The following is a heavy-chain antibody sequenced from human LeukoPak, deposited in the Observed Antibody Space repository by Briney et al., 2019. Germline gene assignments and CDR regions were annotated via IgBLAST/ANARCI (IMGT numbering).Heavy chain of an antibody. CDR2: IYYSGST. J-gene: IGHJ4*02. CDR1: GGSISRYY. D-gene: IGHD3-3*01. CDR3: ARVAFGVVTHFDY. Sequence: SETLSLTCTVSGGSISRYYWSWIRQPPGKGLEGIGNIYYSGSTNYNPSLKSRVTISVDTSRNQFSLKLSSVTAADTAVYYCARVAFGVVTHFDYWGQGTLVTVSS. V-gene: IGHV4-59*01.